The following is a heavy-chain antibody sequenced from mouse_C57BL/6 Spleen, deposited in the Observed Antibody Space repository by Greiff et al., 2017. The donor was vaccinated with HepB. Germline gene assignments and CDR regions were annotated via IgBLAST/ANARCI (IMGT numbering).Heavy chain of an antibody. J-gene: IGHJ4*01. V-gene: IGHV1-42*01. CDR2: INPSTGGT. CDR1: GYSFTGYY. Sequence: LVESGPELVKPGASVKISCKASGYSFTGYYMNWVKQSPEKSLEWIGEINPSTGGTTYNQKFKAKATLTVDKSSSTAYMQLKSLTSEDSAVYYCARELGYAMDYWGQGTSVTVSS. D-gene: IGHD4-1*01. CDR3: ARELGYAMDY.